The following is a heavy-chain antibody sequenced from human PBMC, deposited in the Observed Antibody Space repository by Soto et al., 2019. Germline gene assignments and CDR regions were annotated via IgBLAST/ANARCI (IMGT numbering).Heavy chain of an antibody. CDR3: ARGRQNDGYFDY. Sequence: EVQLVESGGGLVKPGGSPRLSCAASGFTFSSYYMNWVRQAPGKGLEWVSSISGSRSYIYYADSLKGRFTISRDNAKNSLYLQMNSLRAEDTAVYFCARGRQNDGYFDYWGQGTLVTVSS. V-gene: IGHV3-21*01. J-gene: IGHJ4*02. CDR2: ISGSRSYI. CDR1: GFTFSSYY. D-gene: IGHD1-1*01.